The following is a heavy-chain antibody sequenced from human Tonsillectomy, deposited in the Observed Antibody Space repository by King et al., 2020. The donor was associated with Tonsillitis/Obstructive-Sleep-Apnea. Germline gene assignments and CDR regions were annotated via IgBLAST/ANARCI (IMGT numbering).Heavy chain of an antibody. CDR1: GFTFTSSA. Sequence: QLVESGPEVKKPGTSVKVSCKASGFTFTSSAMQWVRQARGQRLEWIGWIVVGSGNTNYAQKFQERVTITRDMSTSTAYMELSSLRSEDTAVYYCAALPHLGTVTTVDYWGQGTLVTVSS. J-gene: IGHJ4*02. V-gene: IGHV1-58*02. D-gene: IGHD4-17*01. CDR2: IVVGSGNT. CDR3: AALPHLGTVTTVDY.